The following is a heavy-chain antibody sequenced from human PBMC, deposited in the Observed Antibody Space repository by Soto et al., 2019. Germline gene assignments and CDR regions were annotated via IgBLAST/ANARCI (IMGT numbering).Heavy chain of an antibody. Sequence: SDTLSLTCAVYGGSFSGYYWSWIRQPPGKGLEWIGEINHSGSTNYNPSLKSRVTISVDTSKNQFSLKLSSVTAADTAVYYCEREGAYRAARRIDYWGQGTLVTVSS. D-gene: IGHD6-6*01. J-gene: IGHJ4*02. CDR1: GGSFSGYY. CDR2: INHSGST. V-gene: IGHV4-34*01. CDR3: EREGAYRAARRIDY.